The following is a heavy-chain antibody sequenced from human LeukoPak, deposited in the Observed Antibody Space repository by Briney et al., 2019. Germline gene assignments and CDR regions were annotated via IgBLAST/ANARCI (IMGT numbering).Heavy chain of an antibody. D-gene: IGHD2-2*01. CDR3: ARVIVLVEGASDHFDY. CDR1: GFTFSSYW. J-gene: IGHJ4*02. V-gene: IGHV3-7*01. CDR2: IKYDGSAK. Sequence: GGSLRLSCAASGFTFSSYWMTWVRQPPGKGLEWVANIKYDGSAKYYGDSVKGRFTISRDNTKKSLYLQMNSLRAEDTAIYYCARVIVLVEGASDHFDYWGQGAPATVHS.